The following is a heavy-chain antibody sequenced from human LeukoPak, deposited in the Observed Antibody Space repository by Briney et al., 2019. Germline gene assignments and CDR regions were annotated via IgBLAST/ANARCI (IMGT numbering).Heavy chain of an antibody. V-gene: IGHV4-34*01. J-gene: IGHJ4*02. D-gene: IGHD6-19*01. CDR3: ARGTIAVAGRYFDS. CDR1: GGSFSGYY. CDR2: INHSGTT. Sequence: SETLSLTCAVYGGSFSGYYWSWIRQPPGKGLEWIGEINHSGTTKHNPSLKSRVTVSVDTSKNQFSLRLSSVIAADTAVYYCARGTIAVAGRYFDSWGQGPLVTVSS.